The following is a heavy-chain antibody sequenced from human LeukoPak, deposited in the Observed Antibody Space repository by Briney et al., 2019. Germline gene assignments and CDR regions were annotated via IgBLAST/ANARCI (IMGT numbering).Heavy chain of an antibody. J-gene: IGHJ4*02. V-gene: IGHV1-2*06. CDR2: INPNRGGT. D-gene: IGHD2-15*01. Sequence: ASLRVSCKPSGYTFTVYYMQWVSQAPRQGLEWIVRINPNRGGTNYTQNFQGRDTMTRDTSISTAYMELSRLRSADTAVYDWGRGYCSGGSCYEIDYWGKGTLVTVSS. CDR1: GYTFTVYY. CDR3: GRGYCSGGSCYEIDY.